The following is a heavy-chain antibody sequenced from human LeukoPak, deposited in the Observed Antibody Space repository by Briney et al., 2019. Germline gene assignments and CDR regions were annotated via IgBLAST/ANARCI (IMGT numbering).Heavy chain of an antibody. CDR2: IIPIFGTA. D-gene: IGHD6-19*01. Sequence: SVKVSCKASGGTFSSYAISRVRQAPGQGLEWMGGIIPIFGTANYAQKFQGRVTITADESTSTAYMELSSLRSEDTAVYYCARDAAVAGPDAFDIWGQGTMVTVSS. CDR3: ARDAAVAGPDAFDI. CDR1: GGTFSSYA. V-gene: IGHV1-69*13. J-gene: IGHJ3*02.